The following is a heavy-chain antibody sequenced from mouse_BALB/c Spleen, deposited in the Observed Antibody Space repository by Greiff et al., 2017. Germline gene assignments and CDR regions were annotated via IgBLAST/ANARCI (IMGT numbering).Heavy chain of an antibody. J-gene: IGHJ1*01. CDR1: GFTFSSYY. D-gene: IGHD1-1*01. CDR3: ARHSYYGSSPYFDV. V-gene: IGHV5-6-2*01. CDR2: INSNGGST. Sequence: EVQVVESGGGLVKLGGSLKLSCAASGFTFSSYYMSWVRQTPEKRLELVAAINSNGGSTYYPDTVKGRFTISRDNAKNTLYLQMSSLKSEDTALYYCARHSYYGSSPYFDVWGAGTTVTVSS.